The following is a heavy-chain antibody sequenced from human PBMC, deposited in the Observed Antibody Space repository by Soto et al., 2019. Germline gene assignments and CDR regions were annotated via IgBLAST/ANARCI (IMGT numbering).Heavy chain of an antibody. D-gene: IGHD3-3*01. Sequence: ASVKVSCKAPGDTFASYYLNWVRQAPGQGLEWMGVINPHGGSTEYAQKFQGRVTMTRDTSRSTVYMELRSQRSDDTAIYYCARSSGGNFGIIIEGSNWFDPWGQGTLVTVSS. CDR2: INPHGGST. CDR3: ARSSGGNFGIIIEGSNWFDP. V-gene: IGHV1-46*01. CDR1: GDTFASYY. J-gene: IGHJ5*02.